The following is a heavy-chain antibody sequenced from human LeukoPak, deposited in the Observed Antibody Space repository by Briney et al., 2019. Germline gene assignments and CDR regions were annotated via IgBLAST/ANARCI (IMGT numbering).Heavy chain of an antibody. Sequence: PSETLSLTCTVSGGSISSGDYYWGWIRQPPGRGLEWIGYIYYSGSTYYNPSLKSRVTISVDTSKNQFSLKLSSVTAADTAVYYCAREEDSFLDYWGQGTLVTVSS. CDR1: GGSISSGDYY. J-gene: IGHJ4*02. CDR3: AREEDSFLDY. V-gene: IGHV4-30-4*01. D-gene: IGHD5-18*01. CDR2: IYYSGST.